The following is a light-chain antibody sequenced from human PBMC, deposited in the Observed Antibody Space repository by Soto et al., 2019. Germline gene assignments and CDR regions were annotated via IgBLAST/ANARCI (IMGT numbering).Light chain of an antibody. CDR3: QQYTTWPSIT. Sequence: EMVLTQSPGTLSLSPGERATLSCSASQSVSSNLAWYQQKPGQAPRLLIYGASTRATGIPARFSGSGSGTEFTLTIRSLQSEDFAVYYCQQYTTWPSITFGQGTRLEIK. V-gene: IGKV3-15*01. CDR1: QSVSSN. CDR2: GAS. J-gene: IGKJ5*01.